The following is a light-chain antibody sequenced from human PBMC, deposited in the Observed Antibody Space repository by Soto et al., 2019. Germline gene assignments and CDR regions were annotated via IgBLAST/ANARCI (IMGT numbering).Light chain of an antibody. CDR3: QQYGGSPPGT. CDR2: GAS. J-gene: IGKJ1*01. CDR1: QSVSSSY. Sequence: EIVLTQSPVTLSLSPGERAALSCRASQSVSSSYLAWYQQKPGQPPRLLIYGASSRATGIPHRFSGSGSGTDFTLTISRLEPEDFAVYYCQQYGGSPPGTFGQGTKVDIK. V-gene: IGKV3-20*01.